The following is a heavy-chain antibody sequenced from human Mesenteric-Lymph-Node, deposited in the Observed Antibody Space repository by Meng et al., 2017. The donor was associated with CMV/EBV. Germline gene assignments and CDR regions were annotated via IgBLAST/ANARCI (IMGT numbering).Heavy chain of an antibody. D-gene: IGHD3-10*01. V-gene: IGHV3-9*01. CDR1: RLTFDDFDDFA. CDR3: AKATTMYYYGSGSYLNY. J-gene: IGHJ4*02. Sequence: SLKISCAASRLTFDDFDDFAMHWVRQAPGKGLEWVSGISWNGRSIGYADSVKGRFTISRDNAKNSLFLQMDSLRAEDTALYYCAKATTMYYYGSGSYLNYWGQGTLVTVSS. CDR2: ISWNGRSI.